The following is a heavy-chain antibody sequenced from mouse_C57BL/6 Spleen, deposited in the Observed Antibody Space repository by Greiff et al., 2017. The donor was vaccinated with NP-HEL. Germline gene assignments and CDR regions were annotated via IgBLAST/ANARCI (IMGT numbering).Heavy chain of an antibody. D-gene: IGHD1-1*01. J-gene: IGHJ3*01. V-gene: IGHV5-17*01. CDR1: GFTFSDYG. CDR3: ARMYGSSPFAY. CDR2: ISSGSSTI. Sequence: EVKLVESGGGLVKPGGSLKLSCAASGFTFSDYGMHWVRQAPEKGLEWVAYISSGSSTIYYADTVQGRFTISRDNAKNTLFLQMTSLRSEDTAMYYCARMYGSSPFAYWGQGTLVTVSA.